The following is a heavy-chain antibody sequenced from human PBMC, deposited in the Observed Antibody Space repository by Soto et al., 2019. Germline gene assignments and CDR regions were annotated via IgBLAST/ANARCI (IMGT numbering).Heavy chain of an antibody. V-gene: IGHV1-18*01. D-gene: IGHD6-19*01. CDR2: ISAYNGNT. CDR1: GYTFTSYG. CDR3: TSSPDSSGWYVGRGEIDY. J-gene: IGHJ4*02. Sequence: ASVKVSCKASGYTFTSYGISWVRQAPGQGLEWMGWISAYNGNTNYAQKLQGRVTMTTDTSTSTAYMELRSLRAEDTAVYYCTSSPDSSGWYVGRGEIDYWGQGTLVTVSS.